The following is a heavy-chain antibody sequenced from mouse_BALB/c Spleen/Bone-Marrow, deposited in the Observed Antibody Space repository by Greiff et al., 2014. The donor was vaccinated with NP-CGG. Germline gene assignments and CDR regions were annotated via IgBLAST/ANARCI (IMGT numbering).Heavy chain of an antibody. Sequence: DVKLVESGTVLARPGASLRMSCKASGYTFTNYWINWIKQRPGQGLEWIGAIYPGNNDAKYPQKFKAKAKLTAVTSTSTADMELSSLTNEDSAVYYCARNWDWVFAYWGQGTLVTVSA. CDR3: ARNWDWVFAY. J-gene: IGHJ3*01. V-gene: IGHV1-5*01. D-gene: IGHD4-1*01. CDR2: IYPGNNDA. CDR1: GYTFTNYW.